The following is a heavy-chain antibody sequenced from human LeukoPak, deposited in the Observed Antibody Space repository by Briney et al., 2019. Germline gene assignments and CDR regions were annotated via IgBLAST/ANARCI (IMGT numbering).Heavy chain of an antibody. D-gene: IGHD5-24*01. Sequence: SETLSLTCAVYGGSFSGYYWSWIRQPPGKGLEWIGEINHSGSTNYNPSLKSRVTISVDTSKNQFSLKLSSVTAADTAVYYCARDGEMATIFTRSMDVWGKGTTVTVSS. V-gene: IGHV4-34*01. J-gene: IGHJ6*03. CDR1: GGSFSGYY. CDR2: INHSGST. CDR3: ARDGEMATIFTRSMDV.